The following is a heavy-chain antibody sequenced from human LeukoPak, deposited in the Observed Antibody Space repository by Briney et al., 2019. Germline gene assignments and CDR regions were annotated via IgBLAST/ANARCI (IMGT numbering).Heavy chain of an antibody. CDR3: ARPLSYDQGAFDI. CDR2: IYYSGST. J-gene: IGHJ3*02. D-gene: IGHD1-1*01. Sequence: PSETLSLTCTVSGGSISSYYWSWIRQPPGKGLEWIGYIYYSGSTNYNPSLKSRVTISVDTSKNQFSLKLSSVTAADTAVYYCARPLSYDQGAFDIWGQGTMVTVSS. CDR1: GGSISSYY. V-gene: IGHV4-59*01.